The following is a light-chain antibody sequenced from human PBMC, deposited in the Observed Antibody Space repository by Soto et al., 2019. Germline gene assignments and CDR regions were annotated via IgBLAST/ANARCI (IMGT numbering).Light chain of an antibody. V-gene: IGKV1-5*03. CDR3: QQYNPSPCS. CDR2: RAS. Sequence: HITQSPSTLSGSAGERVTLTCQDHQSNSDWLAWYQQKPGQAPKLLIYRASRLARGVPSRFSGNGSGKDFTFAISSLQPDDCAIYYCQQYNPSPCSFGQGTKLEI. J-gene: IGKJ2*04. CDR1: QSNSDW.